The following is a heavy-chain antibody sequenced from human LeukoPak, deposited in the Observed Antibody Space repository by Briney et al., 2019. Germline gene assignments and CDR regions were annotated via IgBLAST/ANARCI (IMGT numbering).Heavy chain of an antibody. CDR3: ARGRALFD. D-gene: IGHD2-21*01. Sequence: SETLSLTCAVYSGSLSGYYWNWIRQPPGKGLEWIGEINNSGSSNYNPSLKSRVTISLDTSKNQFSLKLTSVTAADTAVYYCARGRALFDWGQGTLVTVSS. V-gene: IGHV4-34*01. CDR2: INNSGSS. J-gene: IGHJ4*02. CDR1: SGSLSGYY.